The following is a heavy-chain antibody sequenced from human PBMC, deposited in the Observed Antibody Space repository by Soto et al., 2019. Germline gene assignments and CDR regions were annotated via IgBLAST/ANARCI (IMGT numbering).Heavy chain of an antibody. J-gene: IGHJ5*02. CDR1: GYTFTSYD. CDR3: ARVGLSYYGSGSYNWFDP. D-gene: IGHD3-10*01. CDR2: MNPNSGNT. Sequence: QVQLVQSGAEVKKPGASVKVSCKASGYTFTSYDINWVRQATGQGLEWMGWMNPNSGNTGYAQKFQGRVTMTRNTYISTAYMELSSLRSEDTAVYYCARVGLSYYGSGSYNWFDPWGQGTLVTVSS. V-gene: IGHV1-8*01.